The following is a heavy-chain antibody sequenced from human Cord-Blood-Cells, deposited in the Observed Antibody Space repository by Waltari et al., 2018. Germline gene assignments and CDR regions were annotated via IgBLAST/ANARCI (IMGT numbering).Heavy chain of an antibody. CDR2: IYRDGRT. J-gene: IGHJ2*01. CDR3: ARERGPRYFDL. CDR1: GFTVSSNY. Sequence: EVQLVESGGGLVQPGGSLRLSCAASGFTVSSNYMSWVRQAPGKGLEWVSVIYRDGRTYDADSGKGRVTISRHNSKNTLYLQMNGLRAEDTAVYYCARERGPRYFDLWGRGTLVTVSS. D-gene: IGHD3-10*01. V-gene: IGHV3-53*04.